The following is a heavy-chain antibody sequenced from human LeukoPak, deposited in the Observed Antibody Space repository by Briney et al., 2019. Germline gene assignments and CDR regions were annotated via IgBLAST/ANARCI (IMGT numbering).Heavy chain of an antibody. V-gene: IGHV3-33*01. CDR1: GFTFSSYG. Sequence: SGGSLRPSCAASGFTFSSYGMHWVRQAPGKGLEWVAVIWYDGSNKYYADSVKGRFTISRDNSKNTLYLQMNSLRAEDTAVYYCARDRGSGWYRDFDYWGQGTLVTVSS. CDR2: IWYDGSNK. J-gene: IGHJ4*02. CDR3: ARDRGSGWYRDFDY. D-gene: IGHD6-19*01.